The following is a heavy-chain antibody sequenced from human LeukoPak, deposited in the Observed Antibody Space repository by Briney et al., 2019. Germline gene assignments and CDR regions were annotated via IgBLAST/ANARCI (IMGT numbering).Heavy chain of an antibody. CDR2: ISYDGSNK. V-gene: IGHV3-30*18. D-gene: IGHD5-12*01. CDR3: AKDSRRYRDIVATLIYFDY. J-gene: IGHJ4*02. CDR1: GFTFSSYG. Sequence: GGSLRLSCAASGFTFSSYGIHWVRQAPGKGLEWVAVISYDGSNKYYADSVKGRFTISRDNSKNTLYLQMNSLRAEDTAVYYCAKDSRRYRDIVATLIYFDYWGQGTLVTVSS.